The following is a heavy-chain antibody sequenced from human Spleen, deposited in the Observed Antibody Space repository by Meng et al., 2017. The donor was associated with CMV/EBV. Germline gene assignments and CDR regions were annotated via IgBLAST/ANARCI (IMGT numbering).Heavy chain of an antibody. V-gene: IGHV4-39*01. CDR2: IYYSGST. D-gene: IGHD1-1*01. J-gene: IGHJ5*02. Sequence: SETLSLTCSVSDDSISSRTYCWGWIRQPPGKGLEWIDSIYYSGSTYYNPSLKSRVTMSIATSKKQFSLRLNSVTAADTAIYYCARHDVSWNAPLGFDPWGQGTLVTVSS. CDR1: DDSISSRTYC. CDR3: ARHDVSWNAPLGFDP.